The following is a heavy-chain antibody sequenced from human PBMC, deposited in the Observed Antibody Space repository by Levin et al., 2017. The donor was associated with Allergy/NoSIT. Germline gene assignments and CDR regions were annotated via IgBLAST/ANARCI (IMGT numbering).Heavy chain of an antibody. J-gene: IGHJ4*02. CDR3: ARSEFYKNWFFVDS. V-gene: IGHV5-51*01. CDR2: FYPGDSNT. CDR1: GYTFNRFW. Sequence: GESLKISCQGSGYTFNRFWIGWVRQLPGKGLEWMGIFYPGDSNTAYSPSFQGQVTISVDKSINTAYLHLTNLRTSDTAIYYCARSEFYKNWFFVDSWGQGTLVTVSS. D-gene: IGHD3-10*01.